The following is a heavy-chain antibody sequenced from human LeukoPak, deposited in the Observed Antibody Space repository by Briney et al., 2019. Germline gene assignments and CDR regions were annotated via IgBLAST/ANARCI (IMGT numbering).Heavy chain of an antibody. CDR3: ARDRAWNYFDY. CDR2: ISNDGSRK. J-gene: IGHJ4*02. V-gene: IGHV3-30*03. CDR1: GFTFSRHG. Sequence: GGSLRLSCAPSGFTFSRHGMHWVRQAPGKGLEWVAIISNDGSRKYYAHSVEGRFTISRDNSKNTLYLQMDSLRAEETAVYYCARDRAWNYFDYWGQGTLVTVSS. D-gene: IGHD3-3*01.